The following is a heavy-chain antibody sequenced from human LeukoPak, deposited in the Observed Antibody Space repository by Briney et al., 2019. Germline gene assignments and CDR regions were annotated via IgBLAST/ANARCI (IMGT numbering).Heavy chain of an antibody. V-gene: IGHV4-39*07. CDR2: INHSGIT. CDR1: GGSISRSSYY. CDR3: AFDAGYSSY. J-gene: IGHJ4*02. D-gene: IGHD6-13*01. Sequence: SETLSLTCTVSGGSISRSSYYWGWIRQPPGKGLEWIGEINHSGITNYNPSLKSRVTISVDTSKNQFSLKVRSVTAADTAVYYCAFDAGYSSYWGQGTLVTVSS.